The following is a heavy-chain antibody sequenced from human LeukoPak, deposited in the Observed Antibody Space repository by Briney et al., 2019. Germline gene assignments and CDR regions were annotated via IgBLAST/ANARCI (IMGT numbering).Heavy chain of an antibody. CDR1: GGSISSSSYY. J-gene: IGHJ4*02. CDR2: IYYSGST. CDR3: ARDRARLVGAPY. Sequence: PSETLSLTCTVSGGSISSSSYYWGWIRQPPGKGLEWIGSIYYSGSTYYNPSLKSRVTISVDTSKNQFSLKLSSVTAADTAVYYCARDRARLVGAPYWGQGTLVTVSS. D-gene: IGHD1-26*01. V-gene: IGHV4-39*07.